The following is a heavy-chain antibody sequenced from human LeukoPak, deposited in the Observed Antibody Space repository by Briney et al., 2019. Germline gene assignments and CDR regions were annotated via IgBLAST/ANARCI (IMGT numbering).Heavy chain of an antibody. CDR3: ARDQIGLRYFDWLPSLGMDV. J-gene: IGHJ6*02. Sequence: GGSLRLSCAAYGFTFSRYGMSWVRQAPGKGLEWVSYISSSSSTIYYADSVKGRFTISRDNAKNSLYLQMNSLRAEDTAVYYCARDQIGLRYFDWLPSLGMDVWGQGTTVTVSS. V-gene: IGHV3-48*01. D-gene: IGHD3-9*01. CDR1: GFTFSRYG. CDR2: ISSSSSTI.